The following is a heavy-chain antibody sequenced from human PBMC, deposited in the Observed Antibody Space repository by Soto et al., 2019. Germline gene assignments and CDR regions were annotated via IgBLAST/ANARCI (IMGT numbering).Heavy chain of an antibody. D-gene: IGHD3-16*01. V-gene: IGHV3-23*01. CDR3: AKDAMGDYYYYYGMDV. CDR1: GFTFSSYA. J-gene: IGHJ6*02. CDR2: ISGSGGST. Sequence: GGSLRLSCAASGFTFSSYAMSWVRQAPGKGLEWVSAISGSGGSTYYADSVKGRFTISRDNSKNTLYLQMNSLRAEDTAVYYCAKDAMGDYYYYYGMDVWGQGTTVTAP.